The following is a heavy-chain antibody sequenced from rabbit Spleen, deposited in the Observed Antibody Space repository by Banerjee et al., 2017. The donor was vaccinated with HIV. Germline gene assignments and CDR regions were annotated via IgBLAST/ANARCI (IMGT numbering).Heavy chain of an antibody. V-gene: IGHV1S47*01. Sequence: QEQLVESGGGLVQPEGSLTLTCTASGFTLSSSYYMCWVRQAPGKGLEWIGCIYTGSGSTYYASWAKGRFTITRSTSLNTVTLQLNSLTAADTATYFCARDLTSVIGWNFGLWGPGTLVTVS. J-gene: IGHJ4*01. CDR2: IYTGSGST. D-gene: IGHD1-1*01. CDR3: ARDLTSVIGWNFGL. CDR1: GFTLSSSYY.